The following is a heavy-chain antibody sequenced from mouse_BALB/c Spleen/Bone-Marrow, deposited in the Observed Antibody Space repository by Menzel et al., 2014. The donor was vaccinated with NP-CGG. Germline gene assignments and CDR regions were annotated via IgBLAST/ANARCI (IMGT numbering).Heavy chain of an antibody. V-gene: IGHV1S81*02. J-gene: IGHJ1*01. Sequence: QVQLQQSGAELVKPGASVKLSCKASGYSFTRYYMYWVKQRPGHGLEWIGEINPSNGGTNFNEKFKSKATLTVDKSSSTAYMQFSSLTSEDSAVYYCTRSNYGYWYFDVWGAGTTVTVSS. CDR2: INPSNGGT. CDR1: GYSFTRYY. D-gene: IGHD1-1*01. CDR3: TRSNYGYWYFDV.